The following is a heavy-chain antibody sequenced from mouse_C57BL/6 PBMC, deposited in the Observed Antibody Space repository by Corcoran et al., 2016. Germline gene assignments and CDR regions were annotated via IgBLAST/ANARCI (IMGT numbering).Heavy chain of an antibody. CDR2: INPNNGGT. CDR3: ARTGDGYPFAY. Sequence: EVQLQQSGPELVKPGASVKIPCKASGYTFTHYKMDWVKQIHGKSLEWIGDINPNNGGTIYNQKFKGKATLTVEKSSSTAYMERRSLTSEDTAVYYCARTGDGYPFAYWGQWTLVTVSA. V-gene: IGHV1-18*01. CDR1: GYTFTHYK. D-gene: IGHD2-3*01. J-gene: IGHJ3*01.